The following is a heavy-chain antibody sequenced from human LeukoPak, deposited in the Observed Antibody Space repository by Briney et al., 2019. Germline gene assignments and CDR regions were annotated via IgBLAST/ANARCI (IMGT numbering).Heavy chain of an antibody. CDR3: ARDRGQLDWYFDL. CDR2: IIPIFGTA. D-gene: IGHD6-6*01. Sequence: SVKVSCKASGGTFSSYAISWVRQAPGQGLERMGGIIPIFGTANYAQKFQGRVSITTDESTSTAYMELSSLRSEDTAVYYCARDRGQLDWYFDLWGRGTLVTVSS. CDR1: GGTFSSYA. J-gene: IGHJ2*01. V-gene: IGHV1-69*05.